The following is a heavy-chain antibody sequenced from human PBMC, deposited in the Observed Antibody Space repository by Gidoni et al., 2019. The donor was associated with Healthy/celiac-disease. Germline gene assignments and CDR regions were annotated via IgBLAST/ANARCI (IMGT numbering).Heavy chain of an antibody. CDR2: ISGSGGST. D-gene: IGHD1-26*01. CDR3: AKAPRRSEVGAKSYYFDY. J-gene: IGHJ4*02. Sequence: EVQLLESGGGLVQPGGSLRLSCAASGFAFSSYAMSWVRQAPGKGLEWVSAISGSGGSTYYADSVKGRFTISRDNSKNTLYLQMNSLRAEDTAVYYCAKAPRRSEVGAKSYYFDYWGQGTLVTVSS. CDR1: GFAFSSYA. V-gene: IGHV3-23*01.